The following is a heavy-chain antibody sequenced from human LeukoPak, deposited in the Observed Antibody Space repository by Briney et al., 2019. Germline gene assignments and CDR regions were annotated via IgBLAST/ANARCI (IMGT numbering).Heavy chain of an antibody. D-gene: IGHD7-27*01. J-gene: IGHJ4*02. CDR3: ARWALGIIDY. CDR2: IYYSGST. V-gene: IGHV4-59*11. Sequence: PSETLSLTCTVSGGSISSHYWSWIRQPPGKGLEWIGYIYYSGSTNYNPSLKSRVTISVDTSKNQFSLKPSSVTAADTAVYYCARWALGIIDYWGQGTLVTVSS. CDR1: GGSISSHY.